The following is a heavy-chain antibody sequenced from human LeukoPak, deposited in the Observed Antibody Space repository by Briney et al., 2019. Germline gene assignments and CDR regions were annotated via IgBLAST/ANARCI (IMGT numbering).Heavy chain of an antibody. CDR1: GFTFSSYS. Sequence: GGSLRLSCAASGFTFSSYSMNWVRQAPGKGLEWVSSISSSSSYIYYADSVKGRFTISRDNAKNSLYQQMNSLRAEDTAVYYCARGDGVPAASDYWGQGTLVTVSS. CDR3: ARGDGVPAASDY. D-gene: IGHD2-2*01. CDR2: ISSSSSYI. V-gene: IGHV3-21*01. J-gene: IGHJ4*02.